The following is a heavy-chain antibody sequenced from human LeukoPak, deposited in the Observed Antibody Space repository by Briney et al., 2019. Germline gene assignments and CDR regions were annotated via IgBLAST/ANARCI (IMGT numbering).Heavy chain of an antibody. CDR2: IYYSGST. V-gene: IGHV4-39*07. CDR3: ARGTGIAAADNFDY. CDR1: GGSISSSSYY. Sequence: SETLSLTCTVSGGSISSSSYYWGWIRQPPGKGLEWIGSIYYSGSTYYNPSLKSRVTISADRSKNQFSLKLSSVTAADTAVYYCARGTGIAAADNFDYWGQGTLVTVSS. D-gene: IGHD6-13*01. J-gene: IGHJ4*02.